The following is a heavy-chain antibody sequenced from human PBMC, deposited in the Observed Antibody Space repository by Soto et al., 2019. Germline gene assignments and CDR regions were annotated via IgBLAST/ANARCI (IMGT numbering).Heavy chain of an antibody. V-gene: IGHV5-10-1*01. CDR1: GYSFTTYW. J-gene: IGHJ4*02. D-gene: IGHD3-10*01. CDR3: ARPSNYYGSGSYYAD. CDR2: IDPSDSYT. Sequence: EVQLVQSGAEVKKPGESLRISCKGSGYSFTTYWISWVRQMPGKGLEWMGRIDPSDSYTNYSPSFQGHVTISADKSTSTAYRQWSSLKASDTAMYDCARPSNYYGSGSYYADWGQGTLVTVSS.